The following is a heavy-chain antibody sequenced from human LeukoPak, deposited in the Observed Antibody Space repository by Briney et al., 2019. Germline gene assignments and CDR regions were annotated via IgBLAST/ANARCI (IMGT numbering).Heavy chain of an antibody. CDR3: ARGPLQNDY. V-gene: IGHV4-34*01. CDR1: GFTFSSYA. J-gene: IGHJ4*02. CDR2: INHSGST. Sequence: PGGSLRLSCAASGFTFSSYAMSWVRQPPGKGLEWIGEINHSGSTNYNPSLKSRVTISVDTSKNQFSLKLSSVTAADTAVYYCARGPLQNDYWGQGTLVTVSS. D-gene: IGHD4-11*01.